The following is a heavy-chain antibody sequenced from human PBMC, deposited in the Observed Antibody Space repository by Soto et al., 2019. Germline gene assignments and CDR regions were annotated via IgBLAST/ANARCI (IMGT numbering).Heavy chain of an antibody. Sequence: PGGSLRLSCAASGFTVSSNYMSWVRQAPGKGLEWVSVIYSGGSTYYADSVKGRFTISRHNSKNTLYLQMNSLRAEDTAVYYCAKQNYLREYSGYEFDYWGQGTLVTVSS. CDR2: IYSGGST. V-gene: IGHV3-53*04. CDR1: GFTVSSNY. J-gene: IGHJ4*02. CDR3: AKQNYLREYSGYEFDY. D-gene: IGHD5-12*01.